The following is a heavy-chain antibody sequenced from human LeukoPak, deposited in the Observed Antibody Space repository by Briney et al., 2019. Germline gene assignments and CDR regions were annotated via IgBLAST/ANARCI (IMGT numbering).Heavy chain of an antibody. V-gene: IGHV5-51*01. Sequence: GESLKISCKGSEYSFTSYWIGWVRQMPGKGLEWMGIIYPGDSDTRYSPSFQGQVTISADKSISTAYLQWSSLKASDTAMYYCARHHYDFWSGYPPYGMDVWGQGTTVTVSS. CDR2: IYPGDSDT. J-gene: IGHJ6*02. CDR1: EYSFTSYW. CDR3: ARHHYDFWSGYPPYGMDV. D-gene: IGHD3-3*01.